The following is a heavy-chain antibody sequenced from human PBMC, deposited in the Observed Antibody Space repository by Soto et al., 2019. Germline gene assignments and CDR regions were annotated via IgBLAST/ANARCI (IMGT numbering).Heavy chain of an antibody. J-gene: IGHJ5*02. V-gene: IGHV1-46*01. CDR2: INPSGGST. D-gene: IGHD1-26*01. CDR1: GYTFTSYY. CDR3: ARTPSGGATSGWFDP. Sequence: QVQLVQSGAEVKKPGASVKVSCKASGYTFTSYYMHWVRQAPGQGLEWMGIINPSGGSTSYAQKFQGRVTMTRDTSTSTVYMELCSLRSEDTAVYYCARTPSGGATSGWFDPWGQGTLVTVSS.